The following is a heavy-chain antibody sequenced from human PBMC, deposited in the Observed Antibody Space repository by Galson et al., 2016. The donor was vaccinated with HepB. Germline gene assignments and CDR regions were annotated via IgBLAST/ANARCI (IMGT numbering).Heavy chain of an antibody. CDR2: TYYTGST. Sequence: SETLSLTCTVSDGSISSSGYYWGWIRQPPGKGLEWIGNTYYTGSTYYNPSLKSRVTISVDTSKNQFSLKLGSVTAADTAVYYCARNRTIAATGHFDYWGQGTLVTVSS. CDR1: DGSISSSGYY. V-gene: IGHV4-39*01. D-gene: IGHD6-13*01. J-gene: IGHJ4*02. CDR3: ARNRTIAATGHFDY.